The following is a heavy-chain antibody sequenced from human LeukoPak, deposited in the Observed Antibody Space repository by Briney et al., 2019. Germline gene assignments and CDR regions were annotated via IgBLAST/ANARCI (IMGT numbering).Heavy chain of an antibody. J-gene: IGHJ6*03. CDR3: ARVKDPGGYYYYYYMDV. CDR1: GGSISSSSYY. V-gene: IGHV4-39*07. D-gene: IGHD3-16*01. Sequence: SETLSLTCTVSGGSISSSSYYWGWIRQPPGKGLEWIGSIYYSGSTYYNPSLKSRVTISVDTSKNQFSLKLSSVTAADTAVYYCARVKDPGGYYYYYYMDVWGKGTTVTVSS. CDR2: IYYSGST.